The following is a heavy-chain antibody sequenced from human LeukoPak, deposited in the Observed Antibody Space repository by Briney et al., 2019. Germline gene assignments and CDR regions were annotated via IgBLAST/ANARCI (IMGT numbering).Heavy chain of an antibody. J-gene: IGHJ6*02. Sequence: GGSLRLSCRASGFTFSRHWMSWVRLTPGKGLEWVANIRYDGNEKLFVDSVKGRFTISRDNARNSLYLQLDCLRAEDTAVYYCARHLRTEVAGTTCHPMDVWGQGTTVTVSS. CDR2: IRYDGNEK. V-gene: IGHV3-7*01. CDR1: GFTFSRHW. D-gene: IGHD6-19*01. CDR3: ARHLRTEVAGTTCHPMDV.